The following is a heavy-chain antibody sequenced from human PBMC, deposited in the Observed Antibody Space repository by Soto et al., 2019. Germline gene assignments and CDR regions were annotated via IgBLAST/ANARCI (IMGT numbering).Heavy chain of an antibody. CDR2: IRNKDNNYAT. CDR3: TSRRDWTAVDPLHYDYGFFEY. Sequence: GGSLRLSCAASGFTFSESAMHWVRQASGKGLEWVGRIRNKDNNYATAYTASVKGRFTISRDDSKNTVYLQMNSLKIDDTAVYYCTSRRDWTAVDPLHYDYGFFEYWGQGTLVTVSS. CDR1: GFTFSESA. J-gene: IGHJ4*02. V-gene: IGHV3-73*01. D-gene: IGHD5-12*01.